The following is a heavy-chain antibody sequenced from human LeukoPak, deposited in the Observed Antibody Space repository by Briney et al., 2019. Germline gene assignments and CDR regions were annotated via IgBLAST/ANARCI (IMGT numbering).Heavy chain of an antibody. CDR3: ARQIIHRGFDY. CDR1: GFTLSSYS. V-gene: IGHV3-48*01. D-gene: IGHD3-10*01. CDR2: SSTITSTL. J-gene: IGHJ4*02. Sequence: GGSLRLSCEASGFTLSSYSMNWVRQAPGKGLEWVALSSTITSTLYYADSVKGRFTISRDNAKNSLYLQMISLRGEDTAVYYCARQIIHRGFDYWGQGALVTVSS.